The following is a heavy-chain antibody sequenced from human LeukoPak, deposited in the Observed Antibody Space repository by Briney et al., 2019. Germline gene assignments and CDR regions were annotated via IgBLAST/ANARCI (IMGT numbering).Heavy chain of an antibody. J-gene: IGHJ4*02. Sequence: GGSLRLSCAASGFTFSNYNMNWVRQAPGKGLEWISHISGSSSSIYYADSVKGRFTISRGKSKNTLYLQMNSLRAEDTAVYYCAGYNCSSTTCYTGGFDYWGQGTLVTVSS. CDR2: ISGSSSSI. CDR3: AGYNCSSTTCYTGGFDY. D-gene: IGHD2-2*02. CDR1: GFTFSNYN. V-gene: IGHV3-48*01.